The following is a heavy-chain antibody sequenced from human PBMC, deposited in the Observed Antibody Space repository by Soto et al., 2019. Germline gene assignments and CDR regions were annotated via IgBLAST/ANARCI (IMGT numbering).Heavy chain of an antibody. Sequence: QVQLVQSGAEVKKPGASVKVSCKASGYTFTSYGISWVRQAPGQGLEWMGWISAYNGNTNYAQKLQGRVTMTTDTSRXTAYMELRSLRSDDTAVYYCARDIVLVPAAMGVDYWGQGTLVTVSS. V-gene: IGHV1-18*01. J-gene: IGHJ4*02. D-gene: IGHD2-2*01. CDR2: ISAYNGNT. CDR3: ARDIVLVPAAMGVDY. CDR1: GYTFTSYG.